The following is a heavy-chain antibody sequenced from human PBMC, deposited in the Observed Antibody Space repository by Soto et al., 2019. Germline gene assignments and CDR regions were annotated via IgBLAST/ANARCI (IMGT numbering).Heavy chain of an antibody. V-gene: IGHV3-48*02. CDR2: INSGSSKI. D-gene: IGHD1-20*01. CDR3: AREATPVITPWVFDY. J-gene: IGHJ4*02. Sequence: GGSLRLSCAASGFSLSGYSMNWVRQAPGKGLEWVSYINSGSSKIYYADSVKGRFTISRDNAKNSLYLQMNSLRDEDTAVYYCAREATPVITPWVFDYWGRGTLVTVSS. CDR1: GFSLSGYS.